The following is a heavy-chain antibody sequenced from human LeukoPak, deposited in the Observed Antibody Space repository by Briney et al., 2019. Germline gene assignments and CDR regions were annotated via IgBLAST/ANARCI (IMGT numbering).Heavy chain of an antibody. Sequence: SVKVSCKASGGTFSSYAISWVRQAPGQGLEWMGGIIPIFGTANYAQKSQGRVTITADESTSTAYMELSSLRSEDTAVYYCARCRRHSSGYYYPFDYWGQGTLVTVSS. CDR1: GGTFSSYA. J-gene: IGHJ4*02. V-gene: IGHV1-69*13. CDR3: ARCRRHSSGYYYPFDY. CDR2: IIPIFGTA. D-gene: IGHD3-22*01.